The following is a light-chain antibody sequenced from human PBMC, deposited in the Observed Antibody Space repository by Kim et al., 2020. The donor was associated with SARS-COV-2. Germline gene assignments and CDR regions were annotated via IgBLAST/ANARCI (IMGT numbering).Light chain of an antibody. CDR1: DLGNMF. CDR2: QDS. V-gene: IGLV3-1*01. J-gene: IGLJ3*02. Sequence: SYELTQPPSVSVSPGQTDSITCIGADLGNMFSSWYQKKTGQSPVLIIYQDSKQPSGIPERFSASSSGNTATLTISETQSMDEADYYCQAWDSSTSWAFGGGTQRTVL. CDR3: QAWDSSTSWA.